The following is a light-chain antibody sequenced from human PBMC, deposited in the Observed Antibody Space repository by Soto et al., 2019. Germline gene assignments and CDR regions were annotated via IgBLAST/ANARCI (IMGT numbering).Light chain of an antibody. CDR3: QQYKNWPQVN. CDR2: GSS. J-gene: IGKJ4*01. Sequence: EIVMTQSPATLSVSPGERATLSCRASQSVSGNLAWFQQKPGQAPRLLIYGSSTRATGVSDRFSGSGSGTEFTLTISSLQSEDFALYYCQQYKNWPQVNFGGGTKVETK. CDR1: QSVSGN. V-gene: IGKV3-15*01.